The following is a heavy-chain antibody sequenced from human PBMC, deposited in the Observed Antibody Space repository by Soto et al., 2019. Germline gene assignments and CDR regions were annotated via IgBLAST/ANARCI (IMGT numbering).Heavy chain of an antibody. Sequence: SETLSHTCTVSGGSVISGSYYWSWIRQPPGKGLEWIGYIYYSGSTNYNPSLKSRVTISVDTSKNQFSLKLSSVTAADTAVYYCARDYYYGSGSYKSNWFDPWGQGTLVTVSS. D-gene: IGHD3-10*01. CDR2: IYYSGST. CDR1: GGSVISGSYY. CDR3: ARDYYYGSGSYKSNWFDP. V-gene: IGHV4-61*01. J-gene: IGHJ5*02.